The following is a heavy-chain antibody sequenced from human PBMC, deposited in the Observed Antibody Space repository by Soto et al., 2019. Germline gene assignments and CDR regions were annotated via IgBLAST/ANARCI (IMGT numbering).Heavy chain of an antibody. D-gene: IGHD3-16*01. J-gene: IGHJ4*02. Sequence: WTWIRQHPGKGLEWIGYINYSGNTYYNPSLKSRVSISVDTSKNQFSLKLNSVTAADTAVYYCVGGGAIYFDYWGQGTLVTVSS. CDR2: INYSGNT. CDR3: VGGGAIYFDY. V-gene: IGHV4-31*02.